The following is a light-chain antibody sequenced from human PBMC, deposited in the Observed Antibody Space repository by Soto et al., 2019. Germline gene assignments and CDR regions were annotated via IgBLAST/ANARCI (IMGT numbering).Light chain of an antibody. CDR1: QDIGKD. V-gene: IGKV1-17*01. CDR2: AVS. CDR3: LQHKSFPFT. Sequence: DIQMTQSPSSVSAAVGDRVTITCRASQDIGKDLGWFQQKPGKAPRRLIYAVSTLESGVPSRFSGSGSGTQFTLTISSLRPEDFAAYFCLQHKSFPFTFGQGTKVDIK. J-gene: IGKJ2*01.